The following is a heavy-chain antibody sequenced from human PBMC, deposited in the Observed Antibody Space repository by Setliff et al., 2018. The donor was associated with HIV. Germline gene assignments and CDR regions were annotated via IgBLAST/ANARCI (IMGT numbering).Heavy chain of an antibody. Sequence: VASVKVSCKASGYTFTSYYMHWVRQAPGQGLEWMGIINPSGGSTSYAQKFQGRVTMTRDTSTSTVYMELSSLRSEDTAIYYCARDPSYSPYYDFWSGYYPHDALDIWGQGTMVTVSS. CDR1: GYTFTSYY. D-gene: IGHD3-3*01. J-gene: IGHJ3*02. CDR2: INPSGGST. V-gene: IGHV1-46*01. CDR3: ARDPSYSPYYDFWSGYYPHDALDI.